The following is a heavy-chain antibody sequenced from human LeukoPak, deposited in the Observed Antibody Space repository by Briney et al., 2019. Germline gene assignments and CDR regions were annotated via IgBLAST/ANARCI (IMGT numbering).Heavy chain of an antibody. CDR2: IRSKANSYAT. Sequence: GGSLKLSCAASGFTFSGSAKHWVRQASGKGLEWVGRIRSKANSYATAYAASVKGRFTISRDDSKNTAYLQMNSLKTEDTAVYYCTRHSDRRSDSGYVDYWGQGTLVTVSS. J-gene: IGHJ4*02. CDR3: TRHSDRRSDSGYVDY. CDR1: GFTFSGSA. V-gene: IGHV3-73*01. D-gene: IGHD1-26*01.